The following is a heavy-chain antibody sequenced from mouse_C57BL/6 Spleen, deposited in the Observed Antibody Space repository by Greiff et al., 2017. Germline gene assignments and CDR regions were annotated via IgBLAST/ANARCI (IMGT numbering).Heavy chain of an antibody. CDR1: GYSLTSGYY. V-gene: IGHV3-6*01. CDR3: AREDWGFDY. J-gene: IGHJ2*01. CDR2: ISYDGSN. Sequence: EVKLMESGPGLVKPSQSLSLTCSVTGYSLTSGYYWNWIRQFPGNKLEWMGYISYDGSNNYNPSLKNRISITRDTSKNQFFLKLNSVTTEDTATYYCAREDWGFDYWGQGTTLTVSS.